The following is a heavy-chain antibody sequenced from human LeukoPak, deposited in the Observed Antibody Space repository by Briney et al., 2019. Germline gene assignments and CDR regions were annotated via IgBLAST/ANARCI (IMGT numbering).Heavy chain of an antibody. CDR1: GCSVSSGSHH. J-gene: IGHJ2*01. V-gene: IGHV4-61*01. CDR3: SRDDLRYWYFDL. Sequence: PSETLSLTCTVSGCSVSSGSHHWSWIRQPPGKGLMGIGYIYYTGSTNYNPSLKSRVTISVDTSKNQSSLNLRSVTAADTAVYYCSRDDLRYWYFDLWGRGTLVSVSS. CDR2: IYYTGST.